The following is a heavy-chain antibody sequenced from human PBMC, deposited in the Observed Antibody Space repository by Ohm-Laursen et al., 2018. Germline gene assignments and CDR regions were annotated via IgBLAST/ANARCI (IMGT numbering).Heavy chain of an antibody. CDR3: AKDSYYDYRYFDY. CDR1: GFTFDDYA. Sequence: SLRLSCAASGFTFDDYAMHWVRQAPGKGLEWVSGISWTSGSIGYADSVKGRFTISRDNAKNSLYLQMNSLRAEGTALYYCAKDSYYDYRYFDYWGQGTLVTVSS. CDR2: ISWTSGSI. V-gene: IGHV3-9*01. D-gene: IGHD3-22*01. J-gene: IGHJ4*02.